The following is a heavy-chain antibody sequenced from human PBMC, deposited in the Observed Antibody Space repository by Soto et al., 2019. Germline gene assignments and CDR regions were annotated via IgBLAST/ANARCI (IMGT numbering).Heavy chain of an antibody. D-gene: IGHD6-19*01. J-gene: IGHJ4*02. CDR1: GYTFTGYY. CDR3: ARATGYSSGWYVY. V-gene: IGHV1-2*02. CDR2: INPNSGGT. Sequence: GPVKVSCKASGYTFTGYYMHWVRQAPGQGLEWMGWINPNSGGTNYAQKFQGRVTMTRDTSISTAYMELSRLRSDDTAVYYCARATGYSSGWYVYWGQGTLVTVSS.